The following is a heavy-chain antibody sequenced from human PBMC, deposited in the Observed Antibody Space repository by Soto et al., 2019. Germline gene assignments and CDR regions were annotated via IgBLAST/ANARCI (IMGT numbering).Heavy chain of an antibody. CDR2: ISWDGGST. Sequence: EVQLVESGGDVAQPGGSLRLSCAASVFIFDDYTLHWVRQAPGKGLEWVAFISWDGGSTFYADSVKGRFTISRDNSKNSLYLQMTSLRTEDTALYYCAKDFRGADAFDVWGQGTMVTVS. CDR1: VFIFDDYT. CDR3: AKDFRGADAFDV. D-gene: IGHD3-16*01. J-gene: IGHJ3*01. V-gene: IGHV3-43*01.